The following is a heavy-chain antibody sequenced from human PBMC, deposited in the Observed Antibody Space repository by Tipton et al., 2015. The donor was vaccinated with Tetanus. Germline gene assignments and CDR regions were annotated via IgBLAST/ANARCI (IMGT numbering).Heavy chain of an antibody. CDR2: VYPEDSET. CDR3: ARQDQTLSDKVLTATACFGL. CDR1: GYRFSTSW. Sequence: QLVPSGAEVKKPGESLKISCRGSGYRFSTSWIAWVRQTPGKGLEWMGLVYPEDSETIYSPSFEGLVTITAVKSISAPYLQWCSLWPSDTAIYYCARQDQTLSDKVLTATACFGLWGQGTLVTVS. V-gene: IGHV5-51*01. D-gene: IGHD2-21*02. J-gene: IGHJ4*02.